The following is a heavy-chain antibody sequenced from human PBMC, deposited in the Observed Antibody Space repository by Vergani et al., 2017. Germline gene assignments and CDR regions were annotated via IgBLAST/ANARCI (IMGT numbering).Heavy chain of an antibody. V-gene: IGHV1-69*06. J-gene: IGHJ4*02. D-gene: IGHD2-15*01. Sequence: QVQLVQSGAEVKKPGSSVKVSCKASGGTFSSYAFSWVRQAPGQGLEWMGGIIPIFGTANYAQKFQGRVTITADKSTSTAYMELSSLRSEDTAVYYCAREGYCSGGSCYDSHRLDYWGQGTLVTVSS. CDR2: IIPIFGTA. CDR1: GGTFSSYA. CDR3: AREGYCSGGSCYDSHRLDY.